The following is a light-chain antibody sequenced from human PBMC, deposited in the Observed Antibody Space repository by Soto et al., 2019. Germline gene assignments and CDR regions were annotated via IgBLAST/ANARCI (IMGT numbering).Light chain of an antibody. CDR2: EVS. J-gene: IGLJ2*01. CDR3: SSYTSSSTVV. CDR1: SSDVGGYNY. V-gene: IGLV2-14*01. Sequence: QSALTQPASVSGSPGQSITISCTGTSSDVGGYNYVSWYQQHPGKAPKLMIYEVSNRPSGVSNRFSGSKSGNTGSLTISGLQAEDVADYYCSSYTSSSTVVFGGGTKLTVL.